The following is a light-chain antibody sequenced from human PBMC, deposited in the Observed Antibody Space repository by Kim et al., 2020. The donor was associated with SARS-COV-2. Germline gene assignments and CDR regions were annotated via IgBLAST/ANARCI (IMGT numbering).Light chain of an antibody. V-gene: IGKV3-11*01. J-gene: IGKJ4*01. CDR3: QRRSDGPPT. CDR2: DAS. CDR1: QSVSTD. Sequence: DTVLTQFPATLSLSPGERATLSCRASQSVSTDLVWYQHKPGQPPRLLIHDASNRATGIPPRFCGSGSGTDFTLTISSLGPEDFANYYCQRRSDGPPTFGGGTKVDIK.